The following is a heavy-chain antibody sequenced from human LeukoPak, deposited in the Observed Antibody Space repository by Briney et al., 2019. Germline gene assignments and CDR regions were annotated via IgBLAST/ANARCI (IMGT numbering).Heavy chain of an antibody. CDR2: ITPIFGTA. CDR3: AREWYYYGSGRGFDY. V-gene: IGHV1-69*05. CDR1: GGTFSSYA. D-gene: IGHD3-10*01. J-gene: IGHJ4*02. Sequence: ASVKVSCKASGGTFSSYAISWVRQAPGQGLEWMGGITPIFGTANYAQKFQGRVTMTTDTSTSTAYMELRSLRSDDTAVYYCAREWYYYGSGRGFDYWGQGTLVTVSS.